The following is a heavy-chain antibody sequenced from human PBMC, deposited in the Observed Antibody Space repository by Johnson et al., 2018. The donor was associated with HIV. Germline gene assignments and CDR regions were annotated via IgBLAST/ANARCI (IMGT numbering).Heavy chain of an antibody. CDR1: GFTFSSYW. Sequence: VQLVESGGGLVQPGRSLRLSCAASGFTFSSYWMSWVRQAPGKGLEWVLAISGSGGRPDYAAFVKGRFTISRDNSKNTKYRQLNSLRAEDTAVYYCARVEPIRRAIDAFDIWGQGTMVTVSS. CDR3: ARVEPIRRAIDAFDI. CDR2: ISGSGGRP. V-gene: IGHV3-23*04. J-gene: IGHJ3*02.